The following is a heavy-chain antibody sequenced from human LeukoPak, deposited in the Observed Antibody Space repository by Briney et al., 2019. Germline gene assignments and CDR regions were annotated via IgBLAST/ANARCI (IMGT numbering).Heavy chain of an antibody. Sequence: SVKVSCKASGGTFSSYAISWVRQAPGQGLEWMGGIIPIFGTANYAQKFQGRVTITADESTSTAYMELSSLRSEDTAVYYCARPNIRYCSGGACSNDGSDYWGQGTLVTVSS. CDR3: ARPNIRYCSGGACSNDGSDY. V-gene: IGHV1-69*13. D-gene: IGHD2-15*01. J-gene: IGHJ4*02. CDR2: IIPIFGTA. CDR1: GGTFSSYA.